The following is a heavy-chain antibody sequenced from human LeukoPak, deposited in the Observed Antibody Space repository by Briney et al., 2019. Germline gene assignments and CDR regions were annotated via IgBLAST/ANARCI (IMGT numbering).Heavy chain of an antibody. J-gene: IGHJ4*02. CDR2: IYHAGNT. CDR3: ATTTFAVQAFAS. V-gene: IGHV4-30-2*01. CDR1: GGSTYSGGSS. Sequence: ASQTLSPTCTVSGGSTYSGGSSWSWIRQPPGKGLEWIGFIYHAGNTYYNPSLESRVTISIDRSKNQFSLELRSLTAADTAVYYCATTTFAVQAFASWGQGALVTVSS. D-gene: IGHD1-1*01.